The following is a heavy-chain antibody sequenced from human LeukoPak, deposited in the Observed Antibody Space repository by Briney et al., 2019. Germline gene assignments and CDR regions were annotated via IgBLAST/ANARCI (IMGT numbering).Heavy chain of an antibody. J-gene: IGHJ4*02. D-gene: IGHD2-15*01. CDR2: IDPSDSYT. CDR3: RRHLRIGGDSDY. Sequence: ESLKISLNGSGYRFTNYWISWVRQMPGKGLEWMGRIDPSDSYTNYGQSFQGHVTLSADKSISPAYLQSICLNASYTAMCYCRRHLRIGGDSDYWGQGTLVTVSS. V-gene: IGHV5-10-1*01. CDR1: GYRFTNYW.